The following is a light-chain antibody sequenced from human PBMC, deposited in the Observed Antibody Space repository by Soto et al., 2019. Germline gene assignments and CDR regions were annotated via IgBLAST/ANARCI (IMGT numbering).Light chain of an antibody. Sequence: DIQMTQSPSSLSASVGDRVTSTCQASENISNYLNWYQQKPGKAPKFLIYDASNLETGVPSRFSGSGCGTAFTFTISSLQPEDIATYYCQQYANLPPWTFGQGTKVEIK. V-gene: IGKV1-33*01. CDR2: DAS. CDR3: QQYANLPPWT. CDR1: ENISNY. J-gene: IGKJ1*01.